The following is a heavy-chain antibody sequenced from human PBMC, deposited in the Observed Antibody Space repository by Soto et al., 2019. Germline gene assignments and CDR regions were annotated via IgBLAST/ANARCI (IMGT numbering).Heavy chain of an antibody. D-gene: IGHD2-15*01. J-gene: IGHJ3*02. Sequence: QVQLVQSGAEVKKPGSSVKVSCKASGGTFSSYAISWVRQAPGQVLEWMGGIIPIFGTAHYAQKFQGRVTMTADEYTSTAYMELRSLSSEDTAVYYCARYCSGGSCYARDAFDIWGQGTMVTVSS. CDR3: ARYCSGGSCYARDAFDI. V-gene: IGHV1-69*01. CDR2: IIPIFGTA. CDR1: GGTFSSYA.